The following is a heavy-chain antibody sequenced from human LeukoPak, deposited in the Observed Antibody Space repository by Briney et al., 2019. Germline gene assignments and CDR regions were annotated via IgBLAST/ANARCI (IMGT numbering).Heavy chain of an antibody. CDR1: GYTFTSYG. D-gene: IGHD3-10*01. J-gene: IGHJ6*02. CDR3: ARSSTPARWFGELPPWYYYGMDV. CDR2: ISAYNGNT. Sequence: EASVKASCKASGYTFTSYGISWVRQAPGQGLEWMGWISAYNGNTNYAQKLQGRVTMTTDTSTSTAYMELRSLRSDDTAVYYCARSSTPARWFGELPPWYYYGMDVWGQGTTVTVSS. V-gene: IGHV1-18*01.